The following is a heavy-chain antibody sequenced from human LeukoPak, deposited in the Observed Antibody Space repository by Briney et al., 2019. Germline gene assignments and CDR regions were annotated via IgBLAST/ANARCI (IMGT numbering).Heavy chain of an antibody. V-gene: IGHV3-23*01. Sequence: GGSLRLSCAASRFTFSSYAMSWVRQAPGEGLGWVSSITGHGGTTYYADSVRGRFTVSRDNSNNTLYLQMNSLRAEDTAVYYCAKDRPFGDFRRRDPDFWGQGTLVTVSS. CDR2: ITGHGGTT. D-gene: IGHD4-17*01. CDR3: AKDRPFGDFRRRDPDF. CDR1: RFTFSSYA. J-gene: IGHJ4*02.